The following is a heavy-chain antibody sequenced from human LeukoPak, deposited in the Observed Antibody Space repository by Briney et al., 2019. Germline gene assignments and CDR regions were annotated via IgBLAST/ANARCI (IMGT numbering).Heavy chain of an antibody. Sequence: PGGSLRLSCAASGFTFSSYGMHWGRQAPGKGLEWVAFIRYDGSNKYYADSVKGRFTISRDNSKNTLYLQMNSLRAEDTAVYYCAKPVLRFLEWLFDYWGQGTLVTVSS. CDR3: AKPVLRFLEWLFDY. CDR1: GFTFSSYG. J-gene: IGHJ4*02. V-gene: IGHV3-30*02. CDR2: IRYDGSNK. D-gene: IGHD3-3*01.